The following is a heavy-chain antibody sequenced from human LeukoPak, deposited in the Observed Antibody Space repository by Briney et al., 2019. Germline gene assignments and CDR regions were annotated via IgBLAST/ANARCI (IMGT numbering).Heavy chain of an antibody. D-gene: IGHD3-22*01. CDR1: GGSISSYY. Sequence: SETLSLTCTVSGGSISSYYWSWIRQPQGKGLGWIGYIYYSGSTNYNPSLKSRVTISVDTSKNQFSLKRSSVTAADTAMYSCAGYDSRGYGYYWGQGTLVTVPS. J-gene: IGHJ4*02. V-gene: IGHV4-59*01. CDR3: AGYDSRGYGYY. CDR2: IYYSGST.